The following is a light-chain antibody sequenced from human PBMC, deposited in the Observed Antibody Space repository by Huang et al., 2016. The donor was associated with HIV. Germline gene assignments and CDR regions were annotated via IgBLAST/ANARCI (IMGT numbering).Light chain of an antibody. CDR1: QSLLYRSNNKNY. J-gene: IGKJ1*01. CDR2: WAS. CDR3: QQHYGRQST. V-gene: IGKV4-1*01. Sequence: IVMTQSPESLAVSLGGRASINCKSSQSLLYRSNNKNYLAWYQKKQGHPPTLLIYWASVRDVGVPERFSGGGSGTNFTLTINSLQADDVAVYYCQQHYGRQSTFGQGT.